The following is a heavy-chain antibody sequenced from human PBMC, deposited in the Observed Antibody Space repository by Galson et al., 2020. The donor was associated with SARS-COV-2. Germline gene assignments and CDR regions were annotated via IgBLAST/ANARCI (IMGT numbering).Heavy chain of an antibody. Sequence: GGSLRLSCAASGFTFSSYWMSWVRQAPGKGLEWVANIKQDGSEKYYVDSVKGRFTISRDNAKNSLYLQMNSLRAEDTAVYYCARDSFSYGSGSPTYYSYGMDVWGQGTTVTVSS. J-gene: IGHJ6*02. CDR2: IKQDGSEK. CDR1: GFTFSSYW. D-gene: IGHD3-10*01. CDR3: ARDSFSYGSGSPTYYSYGMDV. V-gene: IGHV3-7*01.